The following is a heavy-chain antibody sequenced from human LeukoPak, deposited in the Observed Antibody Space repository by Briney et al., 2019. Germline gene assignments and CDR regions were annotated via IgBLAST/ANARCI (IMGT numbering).Heavy chain of an antibody. CDR3: ARPTEYYSSRGWFDP. CDR2: IHPNSGDT. J-gene: IGHJ5*02. Sequence: ASAKVSCKASGYTFTGYYMHWVRQAPGQGLEWIGWIHPNSGDTNYAQNFQGRVTMTRDTSISTAYMELSRLRSDDTAVYYCARPTEYYSSRGWFDPWGQGTLVTVSS. D-gene: IGHD6-13*01. V-gene: IGHV1-2*02. CDR1: GYTFTGYY.